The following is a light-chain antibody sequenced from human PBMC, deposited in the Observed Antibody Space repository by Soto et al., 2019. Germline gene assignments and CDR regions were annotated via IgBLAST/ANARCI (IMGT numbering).Light chain of an antibody. V-gene: IGKV1-27*01. J-gene: IGKJ4*01. CDR2: AAS. Sequence: DIQMTQSPSSLSASVGDRITITCRASQGISNYLAWYQQKPGKVPKLLIYAASTLQSGVPSRFSGSGSGAEFTLTINSLQPEDAATYYCQKYNNVPLTGGGGTNVEIK. CDR1: QGISNY. CDR3: QKYNNVPLT.